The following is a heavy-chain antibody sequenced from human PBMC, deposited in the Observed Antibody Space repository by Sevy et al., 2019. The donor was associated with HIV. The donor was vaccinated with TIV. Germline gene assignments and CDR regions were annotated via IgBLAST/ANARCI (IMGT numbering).Heavy chain of an antibody. D-gene: IGHD4-17*01. Sequence: GGSLRLSCAVSGFTFTNAWMGWVSQAPGKGLEWVGRIRSNTDGGTTDYAAPLKGRFTISRDDSKNTLYLQMNILKSADTAVYYCTTDREYGDYKGGFDYWGQGTLVTVSS. J-gene: IGHJ4*02. CDR3: TTDREYGDYKGGFDY. CDR2: IRSNTDGGTT. CDR1: GFTFTNAW. V-gene: IGHV3-15*01.